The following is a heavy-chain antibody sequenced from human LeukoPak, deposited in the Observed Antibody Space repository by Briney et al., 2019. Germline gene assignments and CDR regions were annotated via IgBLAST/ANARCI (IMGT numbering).Heavy chain of an antibody. CDR2: ISSSSTTI. D-gene: IGHD3-3*01. J-gene: IGHJ6*03. V-gene: IGHV3-48*04. Sequence: PGGSLRLSCAASGFIFSSYGMNWVRQAPGKGLEWVSYISSSSTTIYYADSVKGRFTISRDNAKNSLYLQMNSLRAEDTALYYCARGDFWSGYQRAPYMDVWGKGTTVTVSS. CDR3: ARGDFWSGYQRAPYMDV. CDR1: GFIFSSYG.